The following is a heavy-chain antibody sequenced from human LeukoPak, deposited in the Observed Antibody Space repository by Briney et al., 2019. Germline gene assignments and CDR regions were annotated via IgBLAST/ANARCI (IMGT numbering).Heavy chain of an antibody. D-gene: IGHD4-23*01. CDR1: GGSISSYY. J-gene: IGHJ4*02. CDR3: ARLNVVMFDY. CDR2: IYTSGST. Sequence: SETLSRTCTVSGGSISSYYWSWIREPPGKGLEWIGYIYTSGSTNYNPSLKSRVTISVDTSKNQFSLKLSSVTAADTAVYYCARLNVVMFDYWGQGTLVTVSS. V-gene: IGHV4-4*09.